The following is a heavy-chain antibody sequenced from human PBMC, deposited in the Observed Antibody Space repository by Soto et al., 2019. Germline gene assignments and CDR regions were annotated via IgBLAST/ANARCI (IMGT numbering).Heavy chain of an antibody. J-gene: IGHJ4*02. CDR1: GGTFSSYA. Sequence: QVQLVQSGAEVRQPASSVKVYCKTSGGTFSSYAISWVRQAPGQGLEWMGGIVPIVDTSTYAQKFQGRVTITADESTSTVYMELSSLRSDDTAVYYCVRVVAIPGSPDNWGQGTLVTVSS. CDR3: VRVVAIPGSPDN. CDR2: IVPIVDTS. D-gene: IGHD2-15*01. V-gene: IGHV1-69*12.